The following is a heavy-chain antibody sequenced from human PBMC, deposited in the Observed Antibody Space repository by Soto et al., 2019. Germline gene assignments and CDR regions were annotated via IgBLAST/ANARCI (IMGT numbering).Heavy chain of an antibody. V-gene: IGHV3-23*01. D-gene: IGHD6-19*01. CDR1: GFTFSSYA. CDR3: AKGWGSGWYFFYFDY. Sequence: EVQLLESGGGLVQPGGSLRLSCAASGFTFSSYAMSWVRQAPGKGLEWVSAISGSGGSTYYADSVKGRFTISRDNSKNALYLQMNSLRAEDTAVYYCAKGWGSGWYFFYFDYWGQGTLVTVSS. J-gene: IGHJ4*02. CDR2: ISGSGGST.